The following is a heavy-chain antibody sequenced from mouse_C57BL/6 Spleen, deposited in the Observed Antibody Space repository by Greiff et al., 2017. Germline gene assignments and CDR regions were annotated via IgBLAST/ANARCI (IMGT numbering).Heavy chain of an antibody. CDR2: ISSGGSYT. CDR3: ARPITTVVDWFAY. D-gene: IGHD1-1*01. CDR1: GFTFSSYG. J-gene: IGHJ3*01. Sequence: DVKLVESGGDLVKPGGSLKLSCAASGFTFSSYGMSWVRQTPDKRLEWVATISSGGSYTYYPDSVKGRFTISRDNAKNTLYLQMSSLKSEDTAMYYCARPITTVVDWFAYWGQGILVTVSA. V-gene: IGHV5-6*02.